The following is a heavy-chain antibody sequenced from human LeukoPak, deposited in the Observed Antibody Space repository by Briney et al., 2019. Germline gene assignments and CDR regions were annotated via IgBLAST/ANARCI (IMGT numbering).Heavy chain of an antibody. CDR2: IYYSGST. J-gene: IGHJ5*02. CDR1: GGSISNYY. D-gene: IGHD2-2*01. CDR3: ARTTEDCSGTSCYQYWFDP. V-gene: IGHV4-59*01. Sequence: SETLSLTCTVSGGSISNYYRSWIRQPPGKGLEWIGYIYYSGSTNYNPSLKSRVTISVDTSKNQFSLKVNSVTAADTAVYYCARTTEDCSGTSCYQYWFDPWGQGTLVTVSS.